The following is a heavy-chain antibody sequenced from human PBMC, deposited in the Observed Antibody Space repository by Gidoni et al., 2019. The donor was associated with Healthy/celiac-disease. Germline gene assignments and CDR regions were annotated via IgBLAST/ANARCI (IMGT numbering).Heavy chain of an antibody. CDR1: GFPVSSTY. J-gene: IGHJ4*02. CDR2: ISSGGSR. D-gene: IGHD6-13*01. Sequence: EVQLVETGGGLIQPGGSMRRSCAASGFPVSSTYMSWVRQAPGKGLEWVSVISSGGSRYYADSVKGRFTISRDNSKNTLYLQMNSLRAEDTAVYYCASGLSSSWSPARYWGQGTLVTVSS. CDR3: ASGLSSSWSPARY. V-gene: IGHV3-53*02.